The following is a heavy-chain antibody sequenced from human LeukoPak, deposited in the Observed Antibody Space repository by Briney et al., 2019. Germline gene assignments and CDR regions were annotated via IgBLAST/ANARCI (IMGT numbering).Heavy chain of an antibody. Sequence: GGSLRLSCAASGFTSSSYAMSWVRQAPGKGLEWVSVISGSGGSTNYAESVKGRFTISRDNSKNTLYLQMNSLRVEDTAVYYCAKHRGRDGGYPFDYWGQGTLVTVSS. D-gene: IGHD5-12*01. CDR2: ISGSGGST. J-gene: IGHJ4*02. V-gene: IGHV3-23*01. CDR3: AKHRGRDGGYPFDY. CDR1: GFTSSSYA.